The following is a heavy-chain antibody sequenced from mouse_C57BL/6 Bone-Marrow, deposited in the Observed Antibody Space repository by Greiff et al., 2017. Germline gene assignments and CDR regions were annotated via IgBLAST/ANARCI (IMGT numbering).Heavy chain of an antibody. J-gene: IGHJ4*01. Sequence: QVQLKQSGPELVKPGASVKISCKASGYTFTDYYIHWVKQRPGQGLEWIGWIYPGSGNPKYNEKFKGKATLTDDTSSSPAYMQLSSLTYEDSAVYFCARDGYYYYAMDYWGQGTSVTVSS. CDR1: GYTFTDYY. CDR3: ARDGYYYYAMDY. D-gene: IGHD1-2*01. CDR2: IYPGSGNP. V-gene: IGHV1-84*01.